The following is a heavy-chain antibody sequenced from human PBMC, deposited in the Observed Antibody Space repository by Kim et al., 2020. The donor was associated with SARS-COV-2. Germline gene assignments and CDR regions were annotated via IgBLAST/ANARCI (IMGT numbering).Heavy chain of an antibody. Sequence: GGSLRLSCAASGFTFSSYGMHWVRQAPGKGLEWVAVIWYDGSNKYYADSVKGRFTISRDNSKNTLYLQMNSLRAEDTAVYYCARETSGSYDFWSGYLLVGYFDYWGQGTLVTVSS. J-gene: IGHJ4*02. CDR2: IWYDGSNK. D-gene: IGHD3-3*01. CDR3: ARETSGSYDFWSGYLLVGYFDY. V-gene: IGHV3-33*01. CDR1: GFTFSSYG.